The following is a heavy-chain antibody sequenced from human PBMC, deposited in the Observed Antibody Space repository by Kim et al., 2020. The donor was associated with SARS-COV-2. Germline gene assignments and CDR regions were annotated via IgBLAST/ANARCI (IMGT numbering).Heavy chain of an antibody. CDR3: VKADSTNWSF. J-gene: IGHJ4*02. V-gene: IGHV3-7*03. CDR1: GFSMSSVW. D-gene: IGHD2-8*01. Sequence: GGSLRLSCAAAGFSMSSVWLSWVRQAPGRGLEWVANISPDGRSIYYVDSVKGRFTISRDNAKNSLALQMDSLRAEDTAVFYCVKADSTNWSFWGQGTVV. CDR2: ISPDGRSI.